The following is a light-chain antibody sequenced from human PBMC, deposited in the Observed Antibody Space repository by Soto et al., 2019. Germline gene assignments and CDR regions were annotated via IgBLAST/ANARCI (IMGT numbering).Light chain of an antibody. CDR2: DAS. CDR3: QQRDIWPWT. CDR1: QSVSSY. Sequence: EIVMTQSPVTLSVSRGGRATLSCRASQSVSSYLAWYQLKPGQAPRLLMYDASKRATGIPARFSGSGSGTDFTLTISSLEPEDFAVYYCQQRDIWPWTFGQGTKGDIK. V-gene: IGKV3-11*01. J-gene: IGKJ1*01.